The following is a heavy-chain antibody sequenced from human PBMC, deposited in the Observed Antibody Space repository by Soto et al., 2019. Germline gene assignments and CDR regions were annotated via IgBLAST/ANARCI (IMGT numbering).Heavy chain of an antibody. V-gene: IGHV4-34*01. Sequence: QVQLQQWGAGLLKPSETLSLTCAVYGGSFSGYYWSWIRQPPGKGLEWIGEINHSGSTNYNPSLKSQVTISVDTSKNQSSLKLSSVTAADTAVYYCARGHSIAAAGGAFDIWGQGTMVTVSS. CDR1: GGSFSGYY. CDR2: INHSGST. D-gene: IGHD6-13*01. CDR3: ARGHSIAAAGGAFDI. J-gene: IGHJ3*02.